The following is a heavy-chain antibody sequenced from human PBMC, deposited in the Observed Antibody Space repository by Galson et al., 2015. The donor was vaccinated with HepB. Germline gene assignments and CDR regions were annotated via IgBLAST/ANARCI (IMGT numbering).Heavy chain of an antibody. Sequence: SLRLSCAASGFSFIHFDMHWVRQVPGKGLEWLSFISHDATDKQYVDSVRGRFIVSRDNSNNTLFLQMNSLRADDTAVYYCATGGWGQIVATTEYDVDVWGQGTTVIVSS. CDR2: ISHDATDK. CDR1: GFSFIHFD. CDR3: ATGGWGQIVATTEYDVDV. D-gene: IGHD5-12*01. V-gene: IGHV3-33*05. J-gene: IGHJ6*02.